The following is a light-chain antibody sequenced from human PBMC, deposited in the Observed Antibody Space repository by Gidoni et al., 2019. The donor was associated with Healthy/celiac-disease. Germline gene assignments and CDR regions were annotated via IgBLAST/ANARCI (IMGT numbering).Light chain of an antibody. CDR1: QSVSSSY. V-gene: IGKV3-20*01. CDR3: QQYGSL. J-gene: IGKJ3*01. Sequence: EIVLTQSPGTLSLSPGERATLSYRASQSVSSSYLAWYQQKPGQAPRLLIYGASSRATGIPDRFSGSGSGTDFTLTISRLEPEDFAVYYCQQYGSLFGPGTKVDIK. CDR2: GAS.